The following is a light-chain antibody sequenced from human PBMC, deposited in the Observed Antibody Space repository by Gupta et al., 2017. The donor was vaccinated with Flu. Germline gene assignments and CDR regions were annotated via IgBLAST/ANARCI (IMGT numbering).Light chain of an antibody. CDR2: EGS. V-gene: IGLV2-23*01. Sequence: QSALTQPASVSGSPGQSITISCTGTSSDVGSYNLVSWYQQHPGKAPKLMIYEGSKRPSGVSNRFSGSKSVNTASLTISGLQAEDEADYYCCSYAGSSTWVFGGGTKLT. J-gene: IGLJ3*02. CDR1: SSDVGSYNL. CDR3: CSYAGSSTWV.